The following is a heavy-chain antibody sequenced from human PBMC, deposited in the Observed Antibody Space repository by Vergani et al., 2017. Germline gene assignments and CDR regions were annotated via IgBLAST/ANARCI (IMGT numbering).Heavy chain of an antibody. J-gene: IGHJ4*02. D-gene: IGHD3-22*01. CDR1: GFSLSTSGVG. V-gene: IGHV2-5*02. Sequence: QITLKESGPTLVKPTPTLTLTCTFSGFSLSTSGVGVGWIRQPPGKALEWLALIYWDDDKHYSPYLKSRLTITKDTSKNQVVLTMTNMDPVDTATYYCAHSTYYYDSSGDFDYWGQGTLVTVSS. CDR2: IYWDDDK. CDR3: AHSTYYYDSSGDFDY.